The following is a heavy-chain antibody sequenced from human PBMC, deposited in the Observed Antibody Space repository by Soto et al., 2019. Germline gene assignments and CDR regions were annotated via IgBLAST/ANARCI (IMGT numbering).Heavy chain of an antibody. D-gene: IGHD1-1*01. CDR1: GFTFSSYG. Sequence: QVQLVESGGGVVQPGRSLRLSCAASGFTFSSYGMHWVRQAPGKGLEWVAIIWYDGSNKYHADSVKGRFTISRDNSKNMVYLQMNSLRVEDTAVYYCARDYGTTGTTWGASHIWGRGTMVTVSS. CDR3: ARDYGTTGTTWGASHI. CDR2: IWYDGSNK. J-gene: IGHJ3*02. V-gene: IGHV3-33*01.